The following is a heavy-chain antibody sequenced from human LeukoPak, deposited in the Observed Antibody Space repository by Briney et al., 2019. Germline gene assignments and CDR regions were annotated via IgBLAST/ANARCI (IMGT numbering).Heavy chain of an antibody. V-gene: IGHV4-34*01. J-gene: IGHJ4*02. Sequence: SETLSLTCAVYGGSFSGYYWSWIRQPPGKGLEWIGEINHSGSTNYNPSLKSRVTMSVDTSKNQFSLKLSSVTAADTAVYYCARGTRRGTIYSSSPPVGYYFDYWGQGTLVTVSS. D-gene: IGHD6-6*01. CDR2: INHSGST. CDR1: GGSFSGYY. CDR3: ARGTRRGTIYSSSPPVGYYFDY.